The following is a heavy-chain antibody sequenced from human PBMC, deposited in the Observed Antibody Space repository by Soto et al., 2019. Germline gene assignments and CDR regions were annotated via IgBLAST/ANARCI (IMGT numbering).Heavy chain of an antibody. V-gene: IGHV4-4*02. Sequence: QVQLQESGPGLVKPSATLSPTCAVSSGSISCSNCWSWVRLPPGKGLEWIGKISHSGSTNYNPSLKSRVTISVDKSKNQSSLKLSSVTAADTAVYYCARDVAGTTSGAFDIWGQGTIVTVSS. J-gene: IGHJ3*02. CDR1: SGSISCSNC. CDR2: ISHSGST. D-gene: IGHD1-7*01. CDR3: ARDVAGTTSGAFDI.